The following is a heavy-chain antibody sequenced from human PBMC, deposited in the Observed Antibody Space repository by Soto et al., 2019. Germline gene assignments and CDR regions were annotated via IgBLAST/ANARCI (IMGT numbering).Heavy chain of an antibody. CDR2: IIPILGIA. D-gene: IGHD6-13*01. CDR1: GGTFSSYT. V-gene: IGHV1-69*02. CDR3: ARSSSWYSLDY. Sequence: QVQLVQSGAEVKKPGCSVKVSCKASGGTFSSYTISWVRQAPGKGLEWMGRIIPILGIANYAQKFQGRVTITADKSTSTGNMELSSLISEDTAVYYCARSSSWYSLDYWGQGTLVTVSS. J-gene: IGHJ4*02.